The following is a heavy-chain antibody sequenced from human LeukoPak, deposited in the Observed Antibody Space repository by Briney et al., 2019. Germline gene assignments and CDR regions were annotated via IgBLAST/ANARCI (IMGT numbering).Heavy chain of an antibody. V-gene: IGHV3-23*01. Sequence: GGSLRLSCAASGFTFSSYVMSWVRQAPGKGLEWVSTISGNGRNTYYADSVKGRFTISRDNSKITLYLEMNSLRAEDTAVYYCAKEYCSSTSCEPFYYYYGMDVWGQGTTVTVSS. D-gene: IGHD2-2*01. J-gene: IGHJ6*02. CDR3: AKEYCSSTSCEPFYYYYGMDV. CDR2: ISGNGRNT. CDR1: GFTFSSYV.